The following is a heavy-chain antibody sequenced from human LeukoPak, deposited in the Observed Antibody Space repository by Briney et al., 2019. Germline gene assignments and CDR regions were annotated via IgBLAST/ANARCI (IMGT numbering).Heavy chain of an antibody. J-gene: IGHJ6*02. CDR2: ISAYNGNT. CDR3: ARGGKGIAARRDYYYYGMDV. CDR1: GYTFTSYG. D-gene: IGHD6-6*01. V-gene: IGHV1-18*01. Sequence: ASVKVSCKASGYTFTSYGISWVRQAPGQGLEWMGWISAYNGNTNYAQKLQGRVTMTTDTSTSTAYMELRSLRSDDTAVYYCARGGKGIAARRDYYYYGMDVWGQGTTVTVSS.